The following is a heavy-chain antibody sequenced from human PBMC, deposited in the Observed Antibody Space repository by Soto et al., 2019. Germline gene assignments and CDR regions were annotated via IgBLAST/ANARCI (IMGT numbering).Heavy chain of an antibody. V-gene: IGHV3-15*01. CDR1: EFTFSNAY. CDR3: TFWGFSGNDNYFDF. D-gene: IGHD5-12*01. J-gene: IGHJ4*02. Sequence: GGSLRLSCAASEFTFSNAYMSSVRQAPGKGLEWVGRIKSETDGGTTDYAAPVKGRFTISRDDSKNTLDLQMNSLKTEDTAVYYCTFWGFSGNDNYFDFWCQGTQVTVSS. CDR2: IKSETDGGTT.